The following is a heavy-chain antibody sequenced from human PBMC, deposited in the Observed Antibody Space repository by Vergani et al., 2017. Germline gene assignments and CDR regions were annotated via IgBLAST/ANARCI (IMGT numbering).Heavy chain of an antibody. Sequence: QVQLEESGPGLVKPSETLSLTCTVSGGSFNTYYWSWIRQSPGKGLEWIGYIYSTGSANYNPSLNSRVTMSVETAKNQFSLKLRSVTAADTAGYFCARLMYRDEASTGYRLEGMDIWGQGTTVTISS. CDR3: ARLMYRDEASTGYRLEGMDI. D-gene: IGHD3-9*01. V-gene: IGHV4-59*13. CDR1: GGSFNTYY. J-gene: IGHJ6*02. CDR2: IYSTGSA.